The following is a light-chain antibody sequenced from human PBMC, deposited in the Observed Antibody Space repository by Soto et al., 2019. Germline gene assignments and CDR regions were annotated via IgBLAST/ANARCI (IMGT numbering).Light chain of an antibody. J-gene: IGKJ1*01. CDR2: NAF. CDR1: QYTSNY. Sequence: DIQMTQSPSSLSAFVGDRVTITCRASQYTSNYLNWYQQKPGKAPQLLIYNAFNLQSGVPAKFRSNGSGTDFTLTNSALQAEDFATYYCQQRYSEPWTFGQGTKVDIK. CDR3: QQRYSEPWT. V-gene: IGKV1-39*01.